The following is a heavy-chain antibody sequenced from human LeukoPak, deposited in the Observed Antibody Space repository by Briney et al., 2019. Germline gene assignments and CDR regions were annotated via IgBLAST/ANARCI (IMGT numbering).Heavy chain of an antibody. D-gene: IGHD4-17*01. CDR1: GFTFSSYA. V-gene: IGHV3-64*01. Sequence: GGSLRLSCAASGFTFSSYAMHWVRQAPGKGLEYVSAISSNGGSTYYANSVEGRFTISRDNSKNTLYLQMGSLRAEDMAVYYCARRYGYGDLLLLDYWGQGTLVTVSS. J-gene: IGHJ4*02. CDR3: ARRYGYGDLLLLDY. CDR2: ISSNGGST.